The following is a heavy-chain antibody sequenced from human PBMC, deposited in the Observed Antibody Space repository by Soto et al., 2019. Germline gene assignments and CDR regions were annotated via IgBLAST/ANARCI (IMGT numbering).Heavy chain of an antibody. CDR3: ATLPLVVPAAMTGDYYYYGMDV. CDR2: INHSGST. J-gene: IGHJ6*02. V-gene: IGHV4-34*01. D-gene: IGHD2-2*01. CDR1: GGSFSGYY. Sequence: QVQLQQWGAGLLKPSETLSLTCAVYGGSFSGYYWSWIRQPPGKGLEWIGEINHSGSTNYNPSLMSRVAISVDTSKNQFSLKLSSVMAADAAAYYCATLPLVVPAAMTGDYYYYGMDVWGQGTTVTVSS.